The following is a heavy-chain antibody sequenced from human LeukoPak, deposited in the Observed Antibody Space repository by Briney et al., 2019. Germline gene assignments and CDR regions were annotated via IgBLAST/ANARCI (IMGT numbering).Heavy chain of an antibody. CDR2: ISGSGGST. CDR3: ARGVVVPAAIRGYYYYYGMDV. D-gene: IGHD2-2*02. CDR1: GFTFSSYA. J-gene: IGHJ6*02. V-gene: IGHV3-23*01. Sequence: GGSLRLSCAASGFTFSSYAMSWVRQAPGKGPEWVSAISGSGGSTYYADSVKGRFTISRDNAKNSLYLQMNSLRAEDTAVYYCARGVVVPAAIRGYYYYYGMDVWGQGTTVTVSS.